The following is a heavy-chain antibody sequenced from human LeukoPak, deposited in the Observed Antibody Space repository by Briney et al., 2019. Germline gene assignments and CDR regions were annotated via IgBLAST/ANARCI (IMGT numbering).Heavy chain of an antibody. CDR1: GGSISSGSYY. J-gene: IGHJ4*02. Sequence: PSETLSLTCTVSGGSISSGSYYWSWIRQPAGKGLEWIGRIYYSGSTNYNPSLKSRVTISVDTSKNQFSLKLSSVTAADTAVYYCARDQGTAMGYWGQGTLVTVSS. V-gene: IGHV4-61*10. CDR2: IYYSGST. D-gene: IGHD5-18*01. CDR3: ARDQGTAMGY.